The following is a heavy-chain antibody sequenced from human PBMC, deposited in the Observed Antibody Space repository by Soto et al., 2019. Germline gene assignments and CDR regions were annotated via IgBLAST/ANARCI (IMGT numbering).Heavy chain of an antibody. V-gene: IGHV4-31*03. CDR3: ARGWIAAPNLYYFDS. D-gene: IGHD6-13*01. CDR1: GGSISSGGYY. Sequence: SETLSLTCTVSGGSISSGGYYWNWIRQYPGKGLEWIAYIYQSGTPYYNPSLKSRATISIDRSKNQFSLRLRSVTAADTAVYYCARGWIAAPNLYYFDSWGRGILVTVSS. CDR2: IYQSGTP. J-gene: IGHJ4*01.